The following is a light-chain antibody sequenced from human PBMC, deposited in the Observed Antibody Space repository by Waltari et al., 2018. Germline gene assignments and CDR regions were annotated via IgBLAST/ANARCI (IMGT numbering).Light chain of an antibody. CDR2: GTS. J-gene: IGKJ2*01. Sequence: EIVLTQSPGTLSLSPGDRATLSCRASQSTSTSSLAWYQQKPGQPPRRLIYGTSTRATGIPDRFSGSGSGTDFTLAISRLEPEDFAVYYCQHYGSSPPLYTFGQGTKLEIK. CDR3: QHYGSSPPLYT. CDR1: QSTSTSS. V-gene: IGKV3-20*01.